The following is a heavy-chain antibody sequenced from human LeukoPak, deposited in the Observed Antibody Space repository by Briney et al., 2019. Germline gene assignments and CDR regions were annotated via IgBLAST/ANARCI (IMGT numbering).Heavy chain of an antibody. CDR1: GDSFSSNSAA. CDR3: ARGSPRIYFYDSSGYSHAFDS. J-gene: IGHJ4*02. V-gene: IGHV6-1*01. Sequence: SQTLSLTCAVSGDSFSSNSAAWNWIRQSPSRGLEWLGRTYYRSKWYTDYAESVKSRIIINADTSKNQFSLQVKSVTPDDTAVYYCARGSPRIYFYDSSGYSHAFDSWGQGTLVTVSS. CDR2: TYYRSKWYT. D-gene: IGHD3-22*01.